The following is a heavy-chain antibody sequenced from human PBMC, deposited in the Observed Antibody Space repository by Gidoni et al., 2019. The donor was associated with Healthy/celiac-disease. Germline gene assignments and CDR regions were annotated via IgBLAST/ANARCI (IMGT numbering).Heavy chain of an antibody. D-gene: IGHD3-22*01. CDR3: ARQPTYYYDSSGYLS. CDR2: IYYSGST. CDR1: SGSISSSSYY. J-gene: IGHJ5*02. V-gene: IGHV4-39*01. Sequence: QLQLQESGPGLVKPSETLSLTCTVSSGSISSSSYYWGWIRQPPGKGLEWIGSIYYSGSTYYNPSLKSRVTISVDTSKNQFSLKLSSVTAADTAVYYCARQPTYYYDSSGYLSWGQGTLVTVSS.